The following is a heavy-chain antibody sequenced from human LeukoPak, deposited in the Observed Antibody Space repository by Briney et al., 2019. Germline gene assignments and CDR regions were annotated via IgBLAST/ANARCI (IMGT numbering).Heavy chain of an antibody. CDR2: ISSSSSYI. Sequence: PGGSLRLSCAASGFTFSSYSMNWVRQAPGKGPEWVSSISSSSSYIYYADSVKGRFTISRDNAKNSLYLQMNSLRAEDTAVYYCARDHYYADCFDYWGQGTLVTVSS. D-gene: IGHD3-10*01. V-gene: IGHV3-21*01. CDR1: GFTFSSYS. J-gene: IGHJ4*02. CDR3: ARDHYYADCFDY.